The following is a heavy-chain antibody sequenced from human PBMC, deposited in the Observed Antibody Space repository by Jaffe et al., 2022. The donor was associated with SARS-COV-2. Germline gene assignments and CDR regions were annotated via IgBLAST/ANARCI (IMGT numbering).Heavy chain of an antibody. CDR3: ARDMDDYYDSSGYSFDY. J-gene: IGHJ4*02. D-gene: IGHD3-22*01. Sequence: EVQLVESGGGLVKPGGSLRLSCAASGFTFSSYSMNWVRQAPGKGLEWVSSISSSSSYIYYADSVKGRFTISRDNAKNSLYLQMNSLRAEDTAVYYCARDMDDYYDSSGYSFDYWGQGTLVTVSS. CDR2: ISSSSSYI. V-gene: IGHV3-21*01. CDR1: GFTFSSYS.